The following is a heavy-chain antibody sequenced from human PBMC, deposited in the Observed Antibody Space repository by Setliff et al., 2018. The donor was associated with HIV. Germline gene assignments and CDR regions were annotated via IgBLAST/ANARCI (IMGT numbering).Heavy chain of an antibody. CDR3: ARGGGTGSFDY. J-gene: IGHJ4*02. V-gene: IGHV4-4*07. Sequence: SETLSLTCTVSGGSITSYYWSWIRQPAGKGLEWFGRIYISGSTNYNPSFESRVTMSIDTSKNQFSLKLSSVTAADTAVHYCARGGGTGSFDYWGQGTLVTVSS. CDR2: IYISGST. D-gene: IGHD3-16*01. CDR1: GGSITSYY.